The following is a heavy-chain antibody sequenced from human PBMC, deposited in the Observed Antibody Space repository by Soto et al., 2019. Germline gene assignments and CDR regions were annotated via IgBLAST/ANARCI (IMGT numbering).Heavy chain of an antibody. CDR3: ARGGVSTRTFDY. CDR1: ACRFTNYC. Sequence: GESLKISCRVSACRFTNYCIAWVLQMPGKGLEWMGIIYPGDSEQGQVTISADKSISSAYLQWSSLRASDTAMYYCARGGVSTRTFDYWGQGTPVTVSS. CDR2: IYPGDSE. V-gene: IGHV5-51*01. J-gene: IGHJ4*02. D-gene: IGHD3-3*01.